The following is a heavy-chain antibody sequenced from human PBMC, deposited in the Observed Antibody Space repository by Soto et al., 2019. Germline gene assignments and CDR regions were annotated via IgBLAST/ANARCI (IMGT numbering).Heavy chain of an antibody. CDR2: ISHDGSNT. V-gene: IGHV3-30*18. CDR3: AKDAGSTEYFFAS. CDR1: GFTFRTYA. Sequence: QVQVVESGGGVVQPGRSLRLSCAASGFTFRTYAMHWVRQAPGKGLEWVAVISHDGSNTDYGHSVKGRFTISRDNSKSTLSLQMNSLRPEDTGVYYCAKDAGSTEYFFASWGQGTLVSVSS. J-gene: IGHJ4*02.